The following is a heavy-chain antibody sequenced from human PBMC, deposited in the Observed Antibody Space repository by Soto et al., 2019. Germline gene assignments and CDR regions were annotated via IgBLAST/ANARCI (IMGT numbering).Heavy chain of an antibody. J-gene: IGHJ5*02. D-gene: IGHD3-22*01. Sequence: GGSLRLSCAASGFTFSSYSMNWARQAPGKGLEWVSSISSSSSYIYYADSVKGRFTISRDNAKNSLYLQMNSLRAEDTAVYYCARDRANDYNDSYNWFDPWGQGTLVTVSS. CDR2: ISSSSSYI. CDR1: GFTFSSYS. V-gene: IGHV3-21*01. CDR3: ARDRANDYNDSYNWFDP.